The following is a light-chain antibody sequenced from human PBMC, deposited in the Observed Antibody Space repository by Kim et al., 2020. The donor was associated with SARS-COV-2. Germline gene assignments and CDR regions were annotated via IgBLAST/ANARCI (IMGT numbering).Light chain of an antibody. CDR3: QQYASYPLT. CDR1: HSISDF. Sequence: DIQMTQSPSTLSASVGDRVTITCRASHSISDFLAWYQQKPGKAPNLLIYKASSLESGVPSRFSGSASGTEFTLTISSLQPDDFSTYYCQQYASYPLTVGGRTKVYIK. J-gene: IGKJ4*01. CDR2: KAS. V-gene: IGKV1-5*03.